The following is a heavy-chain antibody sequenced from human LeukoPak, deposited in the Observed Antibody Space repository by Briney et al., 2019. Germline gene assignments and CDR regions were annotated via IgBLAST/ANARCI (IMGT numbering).Heavy chain of an antibody. CDR1: GYTFTSYG. V-gene: IGHV1-18*01. J-gene: IGHJ6*03. D-gene: IGHD3-22*01. Sequence: ASVKVSCKASGYTFTSYGISWVRQAPGQGLEWMGWISAYHGNTNYAQKLQGRVTMTTDTSTSTAYMELRSLRSDDTAVYYCARDLGVTMIVVVTPGYMDVWGKGTTVTVSS. CDR2: ISAYHGNT. CDR3: ARDLGVTMIVVVTPGYMDV.